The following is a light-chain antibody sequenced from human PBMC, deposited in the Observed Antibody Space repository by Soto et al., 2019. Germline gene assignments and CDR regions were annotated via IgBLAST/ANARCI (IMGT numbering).Light chain of an antibody. CDR1: SSDIGNYDF. J-gene: IGLJ2*01. V-gene: IGLV2-14*01. CDR3: SSYTTSTSFIL. Sequence: QSALTQPASVSGSPGQSITISCTGTSSDIGNYDFVSWYQQVPGTAPKAMIYEVSSRPSGVSNRFSGSKSGNTASLTISGHQAEDEAYYYCSSYTTSTSFILFGGGTKVTVL. CDR2: EVS.